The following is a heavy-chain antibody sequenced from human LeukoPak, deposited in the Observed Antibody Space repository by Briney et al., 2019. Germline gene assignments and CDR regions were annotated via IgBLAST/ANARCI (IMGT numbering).Heavy chain of an antibody. CDR1: GGSFSGYY. J-gene: IGHJ1*01. V-gene: IGHV3-7*01. Sequence: ETLSLTCAVYGGSFSGYYWNWVRQAPGKGLEWVAHINPDGRDTYYVDSVKGRFTISRDNAQNSMYLQMNSLRVEDTAVYYCTSWGDTTAEYFQRWGQGTLVTVSS. CDR3: TSWGDTTAEYFQR. D-gene: IGHD2-21*02. CDR2: INPDGRDT.